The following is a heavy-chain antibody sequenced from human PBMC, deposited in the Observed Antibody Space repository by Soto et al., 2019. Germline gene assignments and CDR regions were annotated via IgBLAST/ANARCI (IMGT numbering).Heavy chain of an antibody. CDR2: ISNDGGSK. D-gene: IGHD3-10*01. CDR1: GFTFSDYG. Sequence: QVQLVESGGGVVQPGRSLTLSCAGSGFTFSDYGMHWVRQAPGKGLQWVALISNDGGSKKYAESVKGRFTISRDNSKNALYLGMNSLRPEDTAGYHCARRTSTVREGYNWCDPWGQGTLVTVSS. J-gene: IGHJ5*02. CDR3: ARRTSTVREGYNWCDP. V-gene: IGHV3-30*03.